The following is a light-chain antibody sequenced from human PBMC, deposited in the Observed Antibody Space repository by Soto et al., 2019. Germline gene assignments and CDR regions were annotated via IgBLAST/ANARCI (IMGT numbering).Light chain of an antibody. CDR2: AAS. CDR1: QSSSSY. CDR3: QQSYSTPGLT. Sequence: DIQMTQSPSSLSASVGDRVTITCRASQSSSSYLNWYQQKPGKAPKLLIYAASSLQSGVPSRFSGSGSGTDFTLTISSLQPEDFATYYCQQSYSTPGLTFGEGTKVEIK. J-gene: IGKJ4*01. V-gene: IGKV1-39*01.